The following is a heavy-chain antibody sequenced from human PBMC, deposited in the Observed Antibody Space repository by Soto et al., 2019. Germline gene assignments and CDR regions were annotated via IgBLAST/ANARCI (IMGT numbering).Heavy chain of an antibody. D-gene: IGHD6-13*01. V-gene: IGHV3-30-3*02. Sequence: QVQLGESGGGEVLPGRSLRLSCAASGFTFSAYALHWVRQAPGTGLEGVATVSYGASKKYYADSVKGRFSISRDNSKNRLFLKMNSLTVEHPTLCYCTSSCFSGSGILYFYGGDVWRKGTTVTVPS. CDR3: TSSCFSGSGILYFYGGDV. J-gene: IGHJ6*04. CDR1: GFTFSAYA. CDR2: VSYGASKK.